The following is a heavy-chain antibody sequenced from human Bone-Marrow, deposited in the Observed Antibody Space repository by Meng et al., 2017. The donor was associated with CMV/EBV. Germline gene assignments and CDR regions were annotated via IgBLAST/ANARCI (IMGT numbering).Heavy chain of an antibody. CDR2: ISYVGSNK. Sequence: GGSLRLSCAVSGFTFSTYAMHWVRQAPGKGLEWVAVISYVGSNKYYADSVKGRFTISRDNSKNTLYLQMNSLRAEDTAVYYCAASSTTWPYYFDYWGQGTLVTVSS. D-gene: IGHD2-2*01. CDR1: GFTFSTYA. J-gene: IGHJ4*02. V-gene: IGHV3-30-3*01. CDR3: AASSTTWPYYFDY.